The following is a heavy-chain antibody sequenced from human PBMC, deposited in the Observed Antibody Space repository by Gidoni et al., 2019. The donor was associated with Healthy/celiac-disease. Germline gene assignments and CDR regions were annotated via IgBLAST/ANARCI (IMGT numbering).Heavy chain of an antibody. CDR2: IYYSGST. Sequence: QVQLQESGPGLVKPSQTLSLPCTVSGCSISSGGYYWSWIRQHPGKGLEWIGYIYYSGSTYYNPSLKSRVTISVDTSKNQFSLKLSSGTAADTAVYYCARNAFRRRQLWFGGMDVWGQGTTVTVSS. D-gene: IGHD5-18*01. CDR3: ARNAFRRRQLWFGGMDV. V-gene: IGHV4-31*03. CDR1: GCSISSGGYY. J-gene: IGHJ6*02.